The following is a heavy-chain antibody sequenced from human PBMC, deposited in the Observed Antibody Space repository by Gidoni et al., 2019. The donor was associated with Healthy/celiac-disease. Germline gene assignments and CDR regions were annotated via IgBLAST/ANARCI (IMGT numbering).Heavy chain of an antibody. D-gene: IGHD3-22*01. CDR1: GFTFSSYG. CDR2: IWYDGSNK. CDR3: ARDGYYYDSSGYLSY. Sequence: QVQLVASGGGVVQLGRSLRLSCAASGFTFSSYGMHWVRQAPGKGLELVAVIWYDGSNKYYADSVKGRFTISRDNSKNTLYLQMNSLRAEDTAVYYCARDGYYYDSSGYLSYWGQGTLVTVSS. V-gene: IGHV3-33*01. J-gene: IGHJ4*02.